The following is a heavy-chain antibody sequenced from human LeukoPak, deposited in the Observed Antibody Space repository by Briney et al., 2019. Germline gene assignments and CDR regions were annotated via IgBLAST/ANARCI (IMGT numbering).Heavy chain of an antibody. V-gene: IGHV1-69*13. CDR1: GGTFSSYA. CDR2: IIPIFGTA. CDR3: ARVPGGITMVRGVIRNWFDP. J-gene: IGHJ5*02. D-gene: IGHD3-10*01. Sequence: GASVKVSCKASGGTFSSYAISWVRQAPGQGLEWMGGIIPIFGTANYAQKFQGRVTITADESTSTAYMELSSLRSEDTAVYYCARVPGGITMVRGVIRNWFDPWGQGTLVTVSS.